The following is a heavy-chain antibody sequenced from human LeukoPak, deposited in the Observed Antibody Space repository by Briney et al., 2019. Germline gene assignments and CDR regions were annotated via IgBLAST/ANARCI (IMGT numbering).Heavy chain of an antibody. D-gene: IGHD2-2*01. CDR1: VGSISSSY. Sequence: SETLSLTCTVSVGSISSSYWSCIRQSPGKGLEWIGYFYDTVSTKYDPSLKRRVSISTDTSKNPVSLKLNSVTPADTAVYYCARHGAFLTRGFCSSSNCYVDGLQTWGQGIMVSVSS. CDR3: ARHGAFLTRGFCSSSNCYVDGLQT. J-gene: IGHJ3*01. CDR2: FYDTVST. V-gene: IGHV4-59*08.